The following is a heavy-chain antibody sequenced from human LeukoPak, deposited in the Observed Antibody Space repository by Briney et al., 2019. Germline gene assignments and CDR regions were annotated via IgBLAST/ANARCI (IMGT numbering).Heavy chain of an antibody. J-gene: IGHJ4*02. Sequence: GGSLRLSCAASGFTFRAYAMHWVRQAPGKGLEWVSAISGSGGSTYYADSVKGRFTISRDNSKNTLYLQMNSLRAEDTAVYYCANSIVGATTYFDYWGQGTLVTVSS. CDR2: ISGSGGST. CDR3: ANSIVGATTYFDY. CDR1: GFTFRAYA. V-gene: IGHV3-23*01. D-gene: IGHD1-26*01.